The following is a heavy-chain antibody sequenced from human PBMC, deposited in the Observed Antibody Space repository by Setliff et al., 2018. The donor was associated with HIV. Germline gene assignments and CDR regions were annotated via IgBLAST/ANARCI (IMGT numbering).Heavy chain of an antibody. CDR1: GGSISSYY. J-gene: IGHJ4*02. CDR3: AQLGMVDDFDY. D-gene: IGHD1-1*01. V-gene: IGHV4-59*01. Sequence: KASETLSLTCTVSGGSISSYYWSWIRQPPGEGLEWIGYIFYSGSTNYNPSLKSRVTISLDTSKNQFSLKLTSVTAADTAVYYCAQLGMVDDFDYWGQGTLVTVSS. CDR2: IFYSGST.